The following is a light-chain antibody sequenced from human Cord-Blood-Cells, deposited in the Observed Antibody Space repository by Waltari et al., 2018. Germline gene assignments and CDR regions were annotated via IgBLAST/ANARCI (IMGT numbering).Light chain of an antibody. CDR1: QSMSSY. Sequence: DIQMTQSPSSLSASVGDRVTITCRASQSMSSYLNWYQQKPVKAPKLLLYAASSLPSRVPSRFRGSGSGTDFTPTISSLQPEDFVTYYCQQSYSTPITFVQGTRLEIK. CDR3: QQSYSTPIT. J-gene: IGKJ5*01. CDR2: AAS. V-gene: IGKV1-39*01.